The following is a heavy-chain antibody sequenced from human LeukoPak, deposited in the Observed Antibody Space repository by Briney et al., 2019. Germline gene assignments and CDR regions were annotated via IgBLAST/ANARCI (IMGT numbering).Heavy chain of an antibody. D-gene: IGHD3-22*01. Sequence: GGSLRLSCAASGFTFSSYGMHWVRQAPGKGLEWVALISYDGSNKYYADSVKGRFTISRDNSKNTLYLQMNSLRAEATAVYYCAKSAAGHYFDSSAYYKYGMDVWGQGTTVTVSS. CDR3: AKSAAGHYFDSSAYYKYGMDV. CDR1: GFTFSSYG. CDR2: ISYDGSNK. V-gene: IGHV3-30*18. J-gene: IGHJ6*02.